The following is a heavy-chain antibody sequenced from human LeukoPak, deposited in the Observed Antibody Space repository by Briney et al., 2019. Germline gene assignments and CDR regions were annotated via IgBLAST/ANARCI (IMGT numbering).Heavy chain of an antibody. CDR2: ISWHSGSI. J-gene: IGHJ4*02. CDR3: AKEGDDSSGYPDY. D-gene: IGHD3-22*01. Sequence: GGSLRLSCAASGFTFDDYAMHWVRQAPGKGLEWVSGISWHSGSIGYADSVKGRFTIPRDNAKNSLYLQMNSLRAEDTALYYCAKEGDDSSGYPDYWGQGTLVTVSS. CDR1: GFTFDDYA. V-gene: IGHV3-9*01.